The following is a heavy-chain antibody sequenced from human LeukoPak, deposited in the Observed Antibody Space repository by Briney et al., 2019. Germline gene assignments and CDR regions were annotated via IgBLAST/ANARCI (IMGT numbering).Heavy chain of an antibody. Sequence: RASVKVSCKASGYTFTSYGISWVRQAPGQGLEWMGWISAYNGNTNYAQKLQGRVTMTTDTSTSTAYMELRSLRSDDTAVYYCARDSRFLEWLLPDFDYWGRGALVTVSS. CDR2: ISAYNGNT. J-gene: IGHJ4*02. CDR1: GYTFTSYG. D-gene: IGHD3-3*01. CDR3: ARDSRFLEWLLPDFDY. V-gene: IGHV1-18*01.